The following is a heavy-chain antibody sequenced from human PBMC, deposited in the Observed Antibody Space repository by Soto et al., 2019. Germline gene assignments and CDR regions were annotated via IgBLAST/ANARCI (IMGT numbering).Heavy chain of an antibody. Sequence: PSETLSLTCAVSGGSVSSGSYYWTWIRQPPGRGLEWIGYIYYTGTTDSNPSLKSRVTISLDTSKNQFSLNLNSVTAADTAVYCCARVPGGFYPGSDYWGQGTQVTVSS. CDR2: IYYTGTT. CDR3: ARVPGGFYPGSDY. CDR1: GGSVSSGSYY. V-gene: IGHV4-61*01. D-gene: IGHD3-22*01. J-gene: IGHJ4*02.